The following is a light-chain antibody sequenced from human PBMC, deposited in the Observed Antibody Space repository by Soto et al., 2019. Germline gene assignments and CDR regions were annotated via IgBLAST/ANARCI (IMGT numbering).Light chain of an antibody. V-gene: IGKV3-15*01. Sequence: EVVLTQSPATLSVSPGDRATLSCRASQSVSRNLAWYQQKPGQAPRLLIYGASTRATGVPARFSGSGSATEFTLSNSILQSEVVAFFSCQQYGDWPPEPFGQGTKLKI. CDR3: QQYGDWPPEP. CDR1: QSVSRN. J-gene: IGKJ2*01. CDR2: GAS.